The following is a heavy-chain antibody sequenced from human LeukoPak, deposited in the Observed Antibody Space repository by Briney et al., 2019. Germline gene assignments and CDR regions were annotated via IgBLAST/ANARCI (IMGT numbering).Heavy chain of an antibody. J-gene: IGHJ5*02. V-gene: IGHV3-33*01. CDR1: GFTFSSYG. CDR2: IWYDGSNK. Sequence: PGGSLRLSCAASGFTFSSYGMHLVRQAPSKGLEWVSVIWYDGSNKYYAGSVKGRFTISRDNSKNTLYLQMNSLRAEDTAVYYCARDGYDILTGYPHDNWFDPWGQGTLVTVSS. CDR3: ARDGYDILTGYPHDNWFDP. D-gene: IGHD3-9*01.